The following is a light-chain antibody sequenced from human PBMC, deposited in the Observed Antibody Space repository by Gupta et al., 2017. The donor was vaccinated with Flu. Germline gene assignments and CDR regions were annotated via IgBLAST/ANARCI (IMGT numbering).Light chain of an antibody. V-gene: IGLV2-11*01. CDR3: SSYAGSNTWV. Sequence: QSALTQPRSVSGSPGQSVRISCTGTSSDVGAYTYVSWYQQLTGKAPNLLLYDVSKSPSGVPDRFSASKPGTTASLNISGRQAEDEADYHCSSYAGSNTWVFGGGTKLTVL. CDR2: DVS. CDR1: SSDVGAYTY. J-gene: IGLJ3*02.